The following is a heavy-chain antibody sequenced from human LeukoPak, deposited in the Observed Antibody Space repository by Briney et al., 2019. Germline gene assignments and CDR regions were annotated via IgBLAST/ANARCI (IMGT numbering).Heavy chain of an antibody. J-gene: IGHJ4*02. Sequence: GGSLRLSCAASGFTFSSSWMSWLRQAPGKGLEWVADIKDDGSAKYYVDSVKGRFSISRDNAKNSLYLQMNSLRAEDTAVYYCARVGILTGYNPGVYWGQGTLVTVSS. V-gene: IGHV3-7*01. CDR2: IKDDGSAK. CDR1: GFTFSSSW. CDR3: ARVGILTGYNPGVY. D-gene: IGHD3-9*01.